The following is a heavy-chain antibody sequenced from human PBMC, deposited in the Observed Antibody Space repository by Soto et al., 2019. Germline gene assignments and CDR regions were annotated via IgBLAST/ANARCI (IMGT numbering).Heavy chain of an antibody. CDR1: GFSLTTIGVG. CDR3: ARAYDLNYA. Sequence: QITLKESGPTLVKPTQTLTLTCTVSGFSLTTIGVGVGWIRQSPGKGLEWLASVYWHDDLRYNPSLKDRLTISRDTSQNQVVPTITNLDPVDTSTYYCARAYDLNYAWGQGILVTVSS. V-gene: IGHV2-5*01. J-gene: IGHJ5*02. D-gene: IGHD3-16*01. CDR2: VYWHDDL.